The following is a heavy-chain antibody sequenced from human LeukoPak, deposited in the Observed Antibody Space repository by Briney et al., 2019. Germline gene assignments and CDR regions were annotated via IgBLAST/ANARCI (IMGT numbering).Heavy chain of an antibody. D-gene: IGHD4-23*01. CDR3: ARFDGNYNWFDP. Sequence: SETLSLTCAVYGGSFSGYYWSWIRQPPGKGLEWIGEINHSGSTNYNPSLKSRVTISVDTSKNQFSLKLSSVTAADTAVYYCARFDGNYNWFDPWGQGTLVTVSS. J-gene: IGHJ5*02. CDR2: INHSGST. CDR1: GGSFSGYY. V-gene: IGHV4-34*01.